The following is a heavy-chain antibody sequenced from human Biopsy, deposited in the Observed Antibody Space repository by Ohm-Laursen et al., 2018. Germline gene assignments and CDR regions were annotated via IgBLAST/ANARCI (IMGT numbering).Heavy chain of an antibody. CDR1: GFSFTGYY. J-gene: IGHJ4*02. CDR2: ISPKSGGT. V-gene: IGHV1-2*02. Sequence: GSSVKVSCKASGFSFTGYYIHSVRQAPGHGLEWMGWISPKSGGTNYAQKFQGNITMTKNTSMSTAYMEMSRLRSDDTAVYYCALQSVAQMKNFDYWGQGTLVTVSS. D-gene: IGHD6-19*01. CDR3: ALQSVAQMKNFDY.